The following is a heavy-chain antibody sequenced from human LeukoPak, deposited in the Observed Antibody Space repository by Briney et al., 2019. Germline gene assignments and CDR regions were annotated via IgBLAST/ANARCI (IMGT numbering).Heavy chain of an antibody. J-gene: IGHJ2*01. V-gene: IGHV4-4*07. D-gene: IGHD6-13*01. CDR3: ARRVAAAAWMGYWYFDL. CDR2: IYTSGST. CDR1: GGSISSYY. Sequence: PSETLSLTCTVSGGSISSYYWSWIRQPAGKGLEWIGRIYTSGSTNYNPSLKSRVTMSVDTSKNQFSLKLSSVTAADTAVYYCARRVAAAAWMGYWYFDLWGRGTLVTVSS.